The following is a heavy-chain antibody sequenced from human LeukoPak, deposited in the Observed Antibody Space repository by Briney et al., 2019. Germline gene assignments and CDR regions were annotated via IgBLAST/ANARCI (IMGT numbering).Heavy chain of an antibody. D-gene: IGHD2-2*01. CDR1: GFTFSGSD. J-gene: IGHJ4*02. V-gene: IGHV3-73*01. CDR2: IRSKANSYAT. CDR3: TSDDIVVIPAATARGYSYGYVVY. Sequence: GGSLRLSCAASGFTFSGSDMHWVRQASGKGLEWVGRIRSKANSYATAYAASVKGRFTISRDDSKNTAYLQMNSLKTEDTAVYYCTSDDIVVIPAATARGYSYGYVVYWGRGTLVTVSS.